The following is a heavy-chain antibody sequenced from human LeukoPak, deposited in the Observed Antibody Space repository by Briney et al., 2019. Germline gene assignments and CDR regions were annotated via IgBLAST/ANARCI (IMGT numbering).Heavy chain of an antibody. V-gene: IGHV4-30-4*08. CDR1: GGSISSGDYY. D-gene: IGHD3-10*01. CDR2: IYYSGST. J-gene: IGHJ4*02. CDR3: ASGITMVRGVTPVDY. Sequence: PSETLSLTGTVSGGSISSGDYYWSWIRQPPGKGLEWIGYIYYSGSTYYNPSLKSRVTISVDTSKNQFSLKLSSVTAADTAVYYCASGITMVRGVTPVDYWGQGTLVTVSS.